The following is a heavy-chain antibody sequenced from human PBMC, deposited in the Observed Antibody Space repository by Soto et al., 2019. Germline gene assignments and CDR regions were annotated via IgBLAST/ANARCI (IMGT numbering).Heavy chain of an antibody. CDR2: IDPSDTYT. CDR3: ARLVSSGYYLQDYYYGMDV. D-gene: IGHD6-19*01. J-gene: IGHJ6*02. Sequence: PWEVLKISWKGAGYNFTSYWISWVPQMPGKGPEWMGRIDPSDTYTNYSPSFQGHVTISADKSISTAYLQWNSLKASDTAMYYCARLVSSGYYLQDYYYGMDVWGQGTAVTVSS. CDR1: GYNFTSYW. V-gene: IGHV5-10-1*01.